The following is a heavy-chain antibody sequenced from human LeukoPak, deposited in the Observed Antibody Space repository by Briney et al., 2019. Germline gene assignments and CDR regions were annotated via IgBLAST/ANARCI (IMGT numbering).Heavy chain of an antibody. V-gene: IGHV3-30-3*01. D-gene: IGHD1-1*01. Sequence: GGSLRLSCAASGFTFSSYAMHWVRQAPGKGLEWVAVISYDGSNKYYADSVKGRFTISRDNSKNTLYLQMNSLRAEDTAVYYCARAIGKYYYYGMDVWGQGTLVTVSS. CDR1: GFTFSSYA. CDR3: ARAIGKYYYYGMDV. CDR2: ISYDGSNK. J-gene: IGHJ6*02.